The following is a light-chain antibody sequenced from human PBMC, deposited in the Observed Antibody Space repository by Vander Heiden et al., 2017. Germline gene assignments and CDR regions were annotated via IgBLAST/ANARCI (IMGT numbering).Light chain of an antibody. CDR3: QAWDSSWV. Sequence: SYELPPPPSVSVSPGQTASITCSGDKLGDKYACWYQQKPGQSPVLVIYQDSKRPSGIPERFSGSNSGNTATLTISGTQAMDEADYYCQAWDSSWVFGGGTKLTVL. CDR2: QDS. J-gene: IGLJ3*02. V-gene: IGLV3-1*01. CDR1: KLGDKY.